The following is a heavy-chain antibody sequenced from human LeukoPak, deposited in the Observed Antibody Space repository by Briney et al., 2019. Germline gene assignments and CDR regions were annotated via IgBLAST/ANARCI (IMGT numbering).Heavy chain of an antibody. V-gene: IGHV3-30*02. D-gene: IGHD2-2*01. CDR1: GFTFSSYG. J-gene: IGHJ4*02. CDR3: AGPQYVVVPAAYFDY. CDR2: IRYDGSNK. Sequence: GGSLRLSCAASGFTFSSYGMHWVRQAPGKGLEWVAFIRYDGSNKYYADSVKGRFTISRDNSKNTLYLQMNSLRAEDTAVYYCAGPQYVVVPAAYFDYWGQGTLVTVSS.